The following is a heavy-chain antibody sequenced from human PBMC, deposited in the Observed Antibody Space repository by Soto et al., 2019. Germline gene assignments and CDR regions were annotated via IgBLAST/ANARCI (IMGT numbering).Heavy chain of an antibody. CDR2: IYYSGNT. CDR1: GGSISPYY. CDR3: ARKGAAASYSHYYMDV. V-gene: IGHV4-59*01. J-gene: IGHJ6*03. Sequence: SETLSLTCTVSGGSISPYYWSWIRQPPGKGLEWIGYIYYSGNTNYNPSLESRVTISVDTSRNQFSLKLTSVTAADTAVYYCARKGAAASYSHYYMDVWGRGTTVTVSS. D-gene: IGHD6-13*01.